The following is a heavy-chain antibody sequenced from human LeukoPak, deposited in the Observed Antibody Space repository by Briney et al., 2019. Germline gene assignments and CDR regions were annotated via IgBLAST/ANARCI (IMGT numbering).Heavy chain of an antibody. D-gene: IGHD3-9*01. CDR1: GFMFTDFA. V-gene: IGHV3-30*04. Sequence: GGSLRLSCAASGFMFTDFAMHWVRQAPGKGLQWVAVISNDERNKYYADSVKGRFTISRDNSNSMVYLQMTSLRLEDTAVYYCARDRLRYFDWLLRYYYGMDVWGQGTTVTVSS. CDR2: ISNDERNK. CDR3: ARDRLRYFDWLLRYYYGMDV. J-gene: IGHJ6*02.